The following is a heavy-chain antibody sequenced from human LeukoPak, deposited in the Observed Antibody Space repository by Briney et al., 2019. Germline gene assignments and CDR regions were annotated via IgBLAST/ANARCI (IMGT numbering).Heavy chain of an antibody. CDR2: ISYDGRYQ. CDR1: GFTFNRYR. CDR3: ARGYDSTGYSLDYYHGMDV. Sequence: GGSLRLSCAASGFTFNRYRLHWVRQAPGKGLEWVAVISYDGRYQFYADSVKGRFTVSRDNSKNTLSLQMNSLRAEDTAVYYCARGYDSTGYSLDYYHGMDVWGQGTTVTVSS. V-gene: IGHV3-30*04. J-gene: IGHJ6*02. D-gene: IGHD3-22*01.